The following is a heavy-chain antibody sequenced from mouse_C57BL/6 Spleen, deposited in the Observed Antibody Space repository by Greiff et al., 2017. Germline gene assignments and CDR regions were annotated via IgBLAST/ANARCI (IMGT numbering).Heavy chain of an antibody. V-gene: IGHV1-82*01. Sequence: QVQLQQSGPELVKPGASVKISCKASGYAFSSSWMNWVKQRPGKGLEWIGRIYPGDGDTNYNGKFKGKATLTADKSSSTAYMQLSSLTSEDSAVYFCARRNSSGFIFAYWGQGTLVTVSA. CDR2: IYPGDGDT. CDR3: ARRNSSGFIFAY. D-gene: IGHD3-2*02. CDR1: GYAFSSSW. J-gene: IGHJ3*01.